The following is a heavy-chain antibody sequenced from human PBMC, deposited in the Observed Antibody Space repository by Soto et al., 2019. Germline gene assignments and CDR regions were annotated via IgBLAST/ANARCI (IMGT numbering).Heavy chain of an antibody. V-gene: IGHV3-21*01. CDR1: GFTLTTST. D-gene: IGHD2-8*01. CDR2: ISSSSSHI. CDR3: ARDDGPWPGAVWYFDL. J-gene: IGHJ2*01. Sequence: EVQLVESGGGLVKPGGSLRLSCAASGFTLTTSTMNWVRQAPGKGLEWVSSISSSSSHIYYIDSVKGRFTISRDNAKNSLYLQMNSLRAEDTAVYYCARDDGPWPGAVWYFDLWGRGTLVTVSS.